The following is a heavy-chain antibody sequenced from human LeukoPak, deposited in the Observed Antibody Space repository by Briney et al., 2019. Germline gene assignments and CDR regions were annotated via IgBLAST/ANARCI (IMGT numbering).Heavy chain of an antibody. CDR1: GGSISSYY. CDR3: ARISVGTHRGNYFDY. CDR2: IYYSGST. D-gene: IGHD5/OR15-5a*01. V-gene: IGHV4-59*01. Sequence: SETLSLTCTVSGGSISSYYWSWIRQPPGKGLEWIGYIYYSGSTNYNPSLKSRVTISVDTSKNQFSLKLSSVTAADTAVYYCARISVGTHRGNYFDYWGQRTLVTVSS. J-gene: IGHJ4*02.